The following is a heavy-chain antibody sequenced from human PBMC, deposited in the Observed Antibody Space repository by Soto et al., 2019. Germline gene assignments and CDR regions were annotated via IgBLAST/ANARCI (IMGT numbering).Heavy chain of an antibody. CDR2: ISGSGNRT. V-gene: IGHV3-23*01. Sequence: EVQLLESGGGLVQPGGSLRLSCAASGFTLSSYAMSWVRQAPGKGLEWVSAISGSGNRTFHADSVKGRFTISRDNAKNALYLQMNSLRVEDMAVYYCAKEVTSGSYSHYYYGLDVWGQGTMVTVSS. CDR3: AKEVTSGSYSHYYYGLDV. J-gene: IGHJ6*02. CDR1: GFTLSSYA. D-gene: IGHD1-26*01.